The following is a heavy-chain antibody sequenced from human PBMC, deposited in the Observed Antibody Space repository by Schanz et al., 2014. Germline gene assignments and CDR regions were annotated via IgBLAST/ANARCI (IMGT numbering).Heavy chain of an antibody. CDR3: ARDSGPYYDKSMDV. D-gene: IGHD3-9*01. CDR2: IDGKSTTV. CDR1: GFSFSSYS. V-gene: IGHV3-48*04. J-gene: IGHJ6*02. Sequence: DLVESGGGLIQRGESLRLSCSASGFSFSSYSMNWVRQAPGKGLEWLSYIDGKSTTVYYADSVKGRFTISRDNAKNSLYLQMNSLRAEDTALYYCARDSGPYYDKSMDVWGQGTTVAVSS.